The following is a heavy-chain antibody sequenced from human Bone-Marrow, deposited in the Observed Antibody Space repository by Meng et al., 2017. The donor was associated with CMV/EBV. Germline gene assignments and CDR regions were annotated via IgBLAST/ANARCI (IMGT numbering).Heavy chain of an antibody. J-gene: IGHJ4*02. Sequence: ASVKVSCKASGYTFTGYYMHWVRQAPGQGLEWMGWINPNSGGTNYAQKFQGRVTMTTDTSTSTAYMELRSLRSDDTAVYYCARDPSTKYYDSSGDDYWGQGTLVTVSS. CDR1: GYTFTGYY. CDR2: INPNSGGT. D-gene: IGHD3-22*01. CDR3: ARDPSTKYYDSSGDDY. V-gene: IGHV1-2*02.